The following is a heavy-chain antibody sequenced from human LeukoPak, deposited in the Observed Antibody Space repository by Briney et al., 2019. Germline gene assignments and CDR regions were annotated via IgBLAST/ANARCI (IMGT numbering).Heavy chain of an antibody. D-gene: IGHD3-10*01. CDR3: ARTSGHYPLGAFDI. CDR2: MNPNSGGT. CDR1: GYTFTSYD. V-gene: IGHV1-2*02. Sequence: ASVKVSCKASGYTFTSYDINWVRQATGQGLEWMGWMNPNSGGTNYAQKFQGRVTMTRDTSISTAYMELSRLRSDDTAVYYCARTSGHYPLGAFDIWGQGTMVTVSS. J-gene: IGHJ3*02.